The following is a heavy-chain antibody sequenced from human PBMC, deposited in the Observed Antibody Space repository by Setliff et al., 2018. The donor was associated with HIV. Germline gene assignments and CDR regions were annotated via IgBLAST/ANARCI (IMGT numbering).Heavy chain of an antibody. D-gene: IGHD6-6*01. CDR2: INTDSGTP. V-gene: IGHV1-69*13. CDR3: ARDPTGGAARFDY. Sequence: GASVKVSCKASADTFTNCLINWVRQAPGQGLEWMGWINTDSGTPNYAKKFQFRLTITADESTNTAYMELSSLKSEDTAVYYCARDPTGGAARFDYWGQGTLVTVSS. CDR1: ADTFTNCL. J-gene: IGHJ4*02.